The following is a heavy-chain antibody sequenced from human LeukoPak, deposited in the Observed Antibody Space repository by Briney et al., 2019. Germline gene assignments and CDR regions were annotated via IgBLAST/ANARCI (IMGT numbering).Heavy chain of an antibody. J-gene: IGHJ5*02. CDR1: GFTFSSYW. CDR2: INTDGIST. Sequence: GGSLRLPCAASGFTFSSYWMHWVRQAPGKGLVWVSRINTDGISTSYADSVRGRFTISRDNAKNTLYLQMNSLRAEDTAVYYCAKDTGTARLAYNWFDPWGQGTLVTVSS. CDR3: AKDTGTARLAYNWFDP. V-gene: IGHV3-74*01. D-gene: IGHD2-8*02.